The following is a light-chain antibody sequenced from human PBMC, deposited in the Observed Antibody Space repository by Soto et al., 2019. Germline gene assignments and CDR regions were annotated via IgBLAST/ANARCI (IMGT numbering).Light chain of an antibody. CDR3: QQRSNWPPSIT. J-gene: IGKJ5*01. CDR1: QSVNLN. V-gene: IGKV3-15*01. CDR2: GAS. Sequence: IMMTQSPGTGSVSPWGLGRRAFTAIQSVNLNLAWYQQKPGQPPRLLLYGASTRATGIPVRFRGSGSGTEFTLTISSLQSEDFAVYYCQQRSNWPPSITFGQGTRLEIK.